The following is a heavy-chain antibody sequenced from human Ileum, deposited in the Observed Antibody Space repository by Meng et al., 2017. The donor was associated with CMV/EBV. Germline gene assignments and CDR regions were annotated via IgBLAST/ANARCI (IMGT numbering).Heavy chain of an antibody. Sequence: QAHLQESVPGLVKPSETLSLTCSVSGDSISSYYWSWIRQPAGKGLEWIGRIYSNGNNNYNPSLESRVTMSVDTSKNHFSLKLNSVTAADTAVYYCASGSPQLGYVWGQGTLVTVSS. CDR3: ASGSPQLGYV. J-gene: IGHJ4*02. D-gene: IGHD1-1*01. CDR2: IYSNGNN. V-gene: IGHV4-4*07. CDR1: GDSISSYY.